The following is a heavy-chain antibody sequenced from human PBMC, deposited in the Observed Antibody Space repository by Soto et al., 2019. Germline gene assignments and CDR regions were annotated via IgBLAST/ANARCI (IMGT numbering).Heavy chain of an antibody. J-gene: IGHJ6*02. D-gene: IGHD6-13*01. Sequence: QVQLQESGPGLVKPSQTLSLTCTVSGGSISSGDYYWSWIRQPPGKGLEWIGYIYYRGSTYYNPSLKSRVTISVDTSKNQFSLKLSSVTAADTAVYYCARDSSSWYYYYGMDVWGQGTTVTVSS. V-gene: IGHV4-30-4*01. CDR3: ARDSSSWYYYYGMDV. CDR2: IYYRGST. CDR1: GGSISSGDYY.